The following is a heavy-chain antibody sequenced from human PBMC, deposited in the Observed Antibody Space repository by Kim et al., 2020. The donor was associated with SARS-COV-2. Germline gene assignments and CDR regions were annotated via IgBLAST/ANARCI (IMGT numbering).Heavy chain of an antibody. Sequence: AQKFQGRVTMTRDTSTSTVYMELSSLRSEDTAVYYCARDLDYDILTGPGYWGQGTLVTVSS. CDR3: ARDLDYDILTGPGY. J-gene: IGHJ4*02. V-gene: IGHV1-46*01. D-gene: IGHD3-9*01.